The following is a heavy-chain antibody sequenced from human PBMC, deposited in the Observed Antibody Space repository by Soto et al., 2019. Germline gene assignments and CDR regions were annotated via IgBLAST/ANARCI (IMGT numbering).Heavy chain of an antibody. D-gene: IGHD6-6*01. CDR2: ISSGSATI. V-gene: IGHV3-48*02. CDR3: ARDSASYSSSSGSYWYFDL. CDR1: GFTFSSYG. J-gene: IGHJ2*01. Sequence: VGSLRLSCAASGFTFSSYGMNWVRQAPGKGLEWVSYISSGSATIYYADSVKGRFTISRDNAKNSLYLQVDSLGDEDTAMFYCARDSASYSSSSGSYWYFDLWGRGTLVTVSS.